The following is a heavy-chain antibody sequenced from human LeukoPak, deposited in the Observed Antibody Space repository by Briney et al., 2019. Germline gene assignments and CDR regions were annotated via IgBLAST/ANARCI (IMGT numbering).Heavy chain of an antibody. CDR1: GYTFTGYY. V-gene: IGHV1-2*02. D-gene: IGHD3-3*01. J-gene: IGHJ5*02. CDR2: INPNSGGT. CDR3: ARDHPGRIPDSRFWSGRNYNWFDP. Sequence: ASVKVSCTASGYTFTGYYMHWVRQAPGQGLEWMGWINPNSGGTNYAQKFQGRVTMTRDTSISTDYMELSRLRSDDTAVYYCARDHPGRIPDSRFWSGRNYNWFDPWGQGTLVTVSS.